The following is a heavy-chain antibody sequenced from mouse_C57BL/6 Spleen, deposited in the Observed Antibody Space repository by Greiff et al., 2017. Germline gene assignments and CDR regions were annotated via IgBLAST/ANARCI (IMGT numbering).Heavy chain of an antibody. D-gene: IGHD2-4*01. V-gene: IGHV5-17*01. CDR3: ARYDYEWFAY. Sequence: VQLKESGGGLVKPGGSLKLSCAASGFTFSDYGMHWVRQAPEKGLEWVAYISSGSSTIYYADTVKGRFTITRDNAKNTLFLQMTSLRSEDTAMSYCARYDYEWFAYWGQGTLVTVSA. CDR2: ISSGSSTI. J-gene: IGHJ3*01. CDR1: GFTFSDYG.